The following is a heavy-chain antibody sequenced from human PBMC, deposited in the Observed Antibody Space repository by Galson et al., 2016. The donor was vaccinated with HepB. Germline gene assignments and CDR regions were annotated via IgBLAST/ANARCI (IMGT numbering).Heavy chain of an antibody. CDR3: ARRARPSPTSPGSFDY. J-gene: IGHJ5*01. V-gene: IGHV4-59*12. D-gene: IGHD1-26*01. Sequence: ETLSLTCTVSGGSISSYYWSWIRQPPGKGLEWIGFIYDSGSTNYSPSLKSRVTISVDTSTNEFSLKVNSVTAADTAVYYCARRARPSPTSPGSFDYWGHGTLVTVSS. CDR1: GGSISSYY. CDR2: IYDSGST.